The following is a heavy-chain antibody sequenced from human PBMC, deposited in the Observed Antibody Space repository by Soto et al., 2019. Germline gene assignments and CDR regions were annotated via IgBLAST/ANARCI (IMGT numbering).Heavy chain of an antibody. J-gene: IGHJ4*02. Sequence: SETLSLTCTVSGGSIISYYWSWIRQPPVKVLEVIGYVYYALSTNYDPSLKSRVTMSVDTAKEQCSLKLRSVTAGDTAVYYCARYDSIGYYYGYWGQGTLVTVSS. CDR3: ARYDSIGYYYGY. D-gene: IGHD3-22*01. CDR1: GGSIISYY. V-gene: IGHV4-59*08. CDR2: VYYALST.